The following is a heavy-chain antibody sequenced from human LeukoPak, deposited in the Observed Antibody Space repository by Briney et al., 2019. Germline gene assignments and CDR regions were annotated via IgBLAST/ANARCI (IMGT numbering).Heavy chain of an antibody. CDR1: GFTFSSYA. Sequence: PGGSLRLSCAASGFTFSSYAMSWVRQAPGKGLEWVSVISGSGGSTNYADSVKGRFTISRDNAKNSLYLQMNSLRAEDTAVYYCARYMYSSKTSYPFDYWGQGTLVTVSS. CDR3: ARYMYSSKTSYPFDY. J-gene: IGHJ4*02. CDR2: ISGSGGST. V-gene: IGHV3-23*01. D-gene: IGHD6-13*01.